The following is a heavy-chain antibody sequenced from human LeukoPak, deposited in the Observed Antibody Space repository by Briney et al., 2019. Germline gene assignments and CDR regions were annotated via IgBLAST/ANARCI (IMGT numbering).Heavy chain of an antibody. Sequence: SETLSLTCTVSGGSISSASYFWGWIRQPPGKGLEWIGTIYYSGSTYYNASLRSRLTMYGDTSRNQFSLRLTSVNAADTAVYYCAKAGVRYSDSGGLYAFDFWGPGTMVTVSS. V-gene: IGHV4-39*01. J-gene: IGHJ3*01. CDR2: IYYSGST. D-gene: IGHD3-22*01. CDR1: GGSISSASYF. CDR3: AKAGVRYSDSGGLYAFDF.